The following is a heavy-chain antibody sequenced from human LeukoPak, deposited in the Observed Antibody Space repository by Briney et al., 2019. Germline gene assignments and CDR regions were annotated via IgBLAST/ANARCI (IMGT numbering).Heavy chain of an antibody. CDR2: ISSSSSYI. D-gene: IGHD6-19*01. J-gene: IGHJ4*02. CDR3: ARESIAVAGPTGLDY. Sequence: GGPLRLSCAASGFTFSSYSMNWVRQAPGKGLEWVSSISSSSSYIYYADSVKGRFTISRDNAKNSLYLQMNSLRAEDTAVYYCARESIAVAGPTGLDYWGQGTVVTVSS. CDR1: GFTFSSYS. V-gene: IGHV3-21*01.